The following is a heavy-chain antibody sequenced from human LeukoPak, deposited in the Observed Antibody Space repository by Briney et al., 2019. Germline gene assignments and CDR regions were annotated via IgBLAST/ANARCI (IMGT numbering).Heavy chain of an antibody. J-gene: IGHJ4*02. CDR2: IYYSGSA. Sequence: SSQTLSLTCTVSGGSISSGDYYWTWIRQPPGKGLEWIGYIYYSGSAYYNPSLKSRLNISVDTSKNQFSLKLSSVTAADTAVCYCARERGYERYDYWGQGTLVTVSS. D-gene: IGHD5-12*01. V-gene: IGHV4-30-4*08. CDR1: GGSISSGDYY. CDR3: ARERGYERYDY.